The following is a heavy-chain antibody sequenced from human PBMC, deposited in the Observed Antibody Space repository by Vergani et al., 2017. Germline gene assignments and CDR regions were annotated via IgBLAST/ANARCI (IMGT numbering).Heavy chain of an antibody. CDR3: AKSLTGNAFDI. CDR2: ISYDGSNK. Sequence: QVQLVESGGGVVQPGRSLRLSCAASGFTFSSYGMHWVRQAPGKGPEWVAVISYDGSNKYYADSVKGRFTISRDNSKNTLYLQMNSLRAEDTAVYYCAKSLTGNAFDIWGQGTMVTVSS. D-gene: IGHD3-10*01. CDR1: GFTFSSYG. V-gene: IGHV3-30*18. J-gene: IGHJ3*02.